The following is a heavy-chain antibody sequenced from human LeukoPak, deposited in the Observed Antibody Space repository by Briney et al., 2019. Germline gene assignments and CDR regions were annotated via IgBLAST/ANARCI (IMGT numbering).Heavy chain of an antibody. V-gene: IGHV1-2*02. CDR2: INPKSGDS. D-gene: IGHD2-21*02. J-gene: IGHJ5*02. CDR1: GYTFIDDY. Sequence: ASVKVSCKASGYTFIDDYIYWLRRAPGQGPEYMGWINPKSGDSRFVEKFQGRVTLTRDTSIRTTYLELKRLRCDDTAVYYCATDVETGSWGQGTLVTVPS. CDR3: ATDVETGS.